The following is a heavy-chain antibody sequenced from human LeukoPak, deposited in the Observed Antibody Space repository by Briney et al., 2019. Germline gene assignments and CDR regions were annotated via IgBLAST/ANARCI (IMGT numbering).Heavy chain of an antibody. Sequence: SETLSLTCTVSNGSISSRSYYWGWIRQSPGKGLEWIGSIYHSGSTYYNPSLKSRVTISVDTSKNQFSLKLSSVTAADTAVYYCARKIAAAGEGDYFDYWGQGTLVTVSS. CDR1: NGSISSRSYY. CDR3: ARKIAAAGEGDYFDY. CDR2: IYHSGST. D-gene: IGHD6-13*01. V-gene: IGHV4-39*07. J-gene: IGHJ4*02.